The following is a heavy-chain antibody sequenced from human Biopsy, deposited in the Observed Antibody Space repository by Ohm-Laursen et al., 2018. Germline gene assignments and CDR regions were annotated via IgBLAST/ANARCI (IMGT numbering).Heavy chain of an antibody. V-gene: IGHV3-30*18. CDR2: IAHDGSYT. CDR3: AKEAFQSPGSYAFDL. D-gene: IGHD3-3*01. J-gene: IGHJ3*01. CDR1: GFSFSLYA. Sequence: PLRLSCAASGFSFSLYAMHWVRQAPGKGLEWVALIAHDGSYTKYTDPVKGRFTISRDNLRNKMDLQMSSLRADDTAVYFCAKEAFQSPGSYAFDLWGQGTTVLVSS.